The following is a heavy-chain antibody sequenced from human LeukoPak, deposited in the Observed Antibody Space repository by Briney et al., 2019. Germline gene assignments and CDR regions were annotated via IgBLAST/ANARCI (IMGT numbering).Heavy chain of an antibody. Sequence: GGSLRLSCAASGFTFSTYWMHWVRQAPGKGLEWVAVIWYDGSNKNYGDSVKGRFTISRDNSKNTLYLQMNSLRAEDTAVYYCARDSNTNTGPVRLFDYWGQGTLVTVSS. D-gene: IGHD5-12*01. J-gene: IGHJ4*02. CDR2: IWYDGSNK. V-gene: IGHV3-33*08. CDR1: GFTFSTYW. CDR3: ARDSNTNTGPVRLFDY.